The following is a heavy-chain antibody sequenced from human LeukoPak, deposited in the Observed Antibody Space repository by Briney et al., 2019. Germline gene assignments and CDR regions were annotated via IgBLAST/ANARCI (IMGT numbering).Heavy chain of an antibody. D-gene: IGHD2-2*01. CDR3: ARFCSSTSCYYSDPFDI. CDR2: IYTSGST. V-gene: IGHV4-61*02. J-gene: IGHJ3*02. Sequence: SETLTLTCTVSGGSISSGSYYWSWIRQPAGKGLEWIGRIYTSGSTNYNPSLKSRVTISVDTSKNQFSLKLSSVTAADTAVYYCARFCSSTSCYYSDPFDIWGRGIMVTVSS. CDR1: GGSISSGSYY.